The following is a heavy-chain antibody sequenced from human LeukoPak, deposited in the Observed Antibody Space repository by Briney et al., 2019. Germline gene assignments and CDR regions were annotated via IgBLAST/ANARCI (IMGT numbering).Heavy chain of an antibody. Sequence: ASVKVSCKASGYTFTSYDMNWVRQATGQGREGMGWLNHNSGNTRYAQKYQGRGSMTRNSSLGTAYMELRRLRSEDTAGYYCAWGAYQYDSSGPPAGYWGQGTLVSVSS. CDR1: GYTFTSYD. CDR2: LNHNSGNT. CDR3: AWGAYQYDSSGPPAGY. D-gene: IGHD3-22*01. V-gene: IGHV1-8*01. J-gene: IGHJ4*02.